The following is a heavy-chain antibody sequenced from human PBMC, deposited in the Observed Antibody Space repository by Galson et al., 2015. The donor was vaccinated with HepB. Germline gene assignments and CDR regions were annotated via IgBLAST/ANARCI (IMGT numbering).Heavy chain of an antibody. Sequence: SVKVSCKASGGTFSSYGISWVRQAPGQGLEWMGGIIPIFGTANYAQKFQGRVTITADKSTSTAYMELSILRSEDTAVFYCARDLSIAALGTGYYYYYGMDVWGQGTTVTVSS. CDR1: GGTFSSYG. D-gene: IGHD6-13*01. J-gene: IGHJ6*02. V-gene: IGHV1-69*06. CDR3: ARDLSIAALGTGYYYYYGMDV. CDR2: IIPIFGTA.